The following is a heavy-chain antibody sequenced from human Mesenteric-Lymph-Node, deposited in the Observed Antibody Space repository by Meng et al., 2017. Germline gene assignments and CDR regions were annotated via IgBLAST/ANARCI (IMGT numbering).Heavy chain of an antibody. Sequence: QSPQESALGLLKPSESLSLPCTVSGGSISSTIYFWGWIRQPPGKGLEWLATIYYSGSTYSNPSLKSRLTISVDTSKNQFSLNLSSLTAADTAVYYCARHVYGDSYGFWGQGTLVTVAS. CDR2: IYYSGST. J-gene: IGHJ4*02. CDR3: ARHVYGDSYGF. D-gene: IGHD4-17*01. V-gene: IGHV4-39*01. CDR1: GGSISSTIYF.